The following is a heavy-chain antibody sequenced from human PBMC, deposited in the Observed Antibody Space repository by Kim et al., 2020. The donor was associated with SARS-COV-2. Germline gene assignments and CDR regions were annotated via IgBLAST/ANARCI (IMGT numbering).Heavy chain of an antibody. CDR3: ASPSQPQYYYDSSGYYFDY. D-gene: IGHD3-22*01. CDR2: ISYDGSNK. J-gene: IGHJ4*02. Sequence: GGSLRLSCAASGFTFSSYAMHWVRQAPGKGLEWVAVISYDGSNKYYADSVKGRFTISRDNSKNTLYLQMNSLRAEDTAVYYCASPSQPQYYYDSSGYYFDYWGQGTLVTVSS. CDR1: GFTFSSYA. V-gene: IGHV3-30*04.